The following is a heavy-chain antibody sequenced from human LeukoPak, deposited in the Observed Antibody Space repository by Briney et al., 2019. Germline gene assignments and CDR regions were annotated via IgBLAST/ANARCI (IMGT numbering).Heavy chain of an antibody. CDR2: MHHSGST. Sequence: PSETLSLTCTVSGDSVSSYYWSWIRQPPEKGLEWIGYMHHSGSTKHNPYLKSRVTISVDTSKSQFSLKLSSVTAADTAVYYCARHAAVEGSSGWSPLWWFDPWGQGTLVTVSS. CDR3: ARHAAVEGSSGWSPLWWFDP. V-gene: IGHV4-59*08. D-gene: IGHD6-19*01. CDR1: GDSVSSYY. J-gene: IGHJ5*02.